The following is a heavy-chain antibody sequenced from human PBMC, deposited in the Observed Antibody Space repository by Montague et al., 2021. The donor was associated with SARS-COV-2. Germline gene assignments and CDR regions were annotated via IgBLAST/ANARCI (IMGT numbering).Heavy chain of an antibody. J-gene: IGHJ3*02. Sequence: SETRSLTCTVSGGSISSYYWSWIRQPPGKGLEWIGYIYYSGSTNYNPSLKSRVTISIDTSKNQFSLKLSSATAADTAVYYCARQIPLRTHIVVLTALLGGGFDIWGQGTMVTVSS. CDR2: IYYSGST. V-gene: IGHV4-59*08. CDR3: ARQIPLRTHIVVLTALLGGGFDI. D-gene: IGHD2-21*02. CDR1: GGSISSYY.